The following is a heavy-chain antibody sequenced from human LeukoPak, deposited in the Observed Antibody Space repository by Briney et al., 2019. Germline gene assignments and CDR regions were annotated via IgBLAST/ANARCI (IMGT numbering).Heavy chain of an antibody. CDR2: IYSSGST. D-gene: IGHD3-10*01. J-gene: IGHJ4*02. V-gene: IGHV4-39*01. CDR1: GGSISSSSYY. CDR3: ARHYYGSGSYYKTIDY. Sequence: PSETLSLTCTVSGGSISSSSYYWGWIRQPPGKGLEWIGSIYSSGSTYYNPSLKSRVTISVDTSKNQFSLKLSSVTAADTAVYYCARHYYGSGSYYKTIDYWGQGTLVTVSS.